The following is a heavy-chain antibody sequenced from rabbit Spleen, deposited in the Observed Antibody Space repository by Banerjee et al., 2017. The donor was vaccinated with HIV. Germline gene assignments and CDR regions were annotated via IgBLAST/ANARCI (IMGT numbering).Heavy chain of an antibody. CDR1: GFSFSSSYY. V-gene: IGHV1S40*01. J-gene: IGHJ3*01. CDR3: ARGINSNGYGGYAPTRLDL. CDR2: IYAGSIDST. D-gene: IGHD6-1*01. Sequence: QSLEESGGDLVKPGASLTLTCTASGFSFSSSYYMCWVRQAPGKGLEWIACIYAGSIDSTYYASWAKGRFTISKTSSTTVTLQMTSLTAADTATYFCARGINSNGYGGYAPTRLDLWGPGTLVTVS.